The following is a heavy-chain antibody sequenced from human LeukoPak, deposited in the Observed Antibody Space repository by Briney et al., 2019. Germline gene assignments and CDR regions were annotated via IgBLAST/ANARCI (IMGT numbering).Heavy chain of an antibody. Sequence: GGSLRLSCAASGFTFSSYAMSWVRQAPGRGLEWVSALSTSGGTTYYADSVKGRFTISRDNSKNTLYLQMNSLRAEDTAVYYCAKDLAPGALDLWGQGTMVTVS. D-gene: IGHD3-10*01. J-gene: IGHJ3*01. CDR2: LSTSGGTT. V-gene: IGHV3-23*01. CDR1: GFTFSSYA. CDR3: AKDLAPGALDL.